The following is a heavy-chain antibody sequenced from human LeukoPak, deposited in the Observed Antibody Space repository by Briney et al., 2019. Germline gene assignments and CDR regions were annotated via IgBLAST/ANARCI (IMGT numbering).Heavy chain of an antibody. V-gene: IGHV4-39*01. D-gene: IGHD5-18*01. CDR1: GVSVSSGDYY. Sequence: SETLSLTCIVSGVSVSSGDYYWGWIRQPPGKGLEWIGSIYYSGRTYYNTPLKSRVTISEDTSMNQFSLKLSFVTAADSAVYYCARHRTAINRYGPYDAFDIWGRGTMVTVSS. CDR3: ARHRTAINRYGPYDAFDI. CDR2: IYYSGRT. J-gene: IGHJ3*02.